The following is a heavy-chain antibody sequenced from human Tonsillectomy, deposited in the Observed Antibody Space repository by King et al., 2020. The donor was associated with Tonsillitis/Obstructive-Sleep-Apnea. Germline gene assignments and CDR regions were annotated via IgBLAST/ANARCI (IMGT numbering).Heavy chain of an antibody. CDR3: AKVPGYSYGDIDY. V-gene: IGHV3-30*18. CDR2: ISSDGSNK. CDR1: GFTFSSYG. J-gene: IGHJ4*02. D-gene: IGHD5-18*01. Sequence: VQLVESGGGVVQPGRSLRLSCAASGFTFSSYGMHWVRQAPGKGLEWVALISSDGSNKYYADSVRGRCTISRDNSKNTLYLQMNSLRAEDTAVYYCAKVPGYSYGDIDYWGQGTLVTVSS.